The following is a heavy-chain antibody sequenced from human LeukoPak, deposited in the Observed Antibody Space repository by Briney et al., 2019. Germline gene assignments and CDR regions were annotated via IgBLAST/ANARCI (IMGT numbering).Heavy chain of an antibody. V-gene: IGHV4-39*07. CDR3: ARDRGLNT. Sequence: SETLSLTCTVSGGSISSSSYYWGWIRQPPGKGLEWIGSIYYSGSTYYNPSLKSRVTISVDKSTNYFSLNLSSVTAADTAVYYCARDRGLNTWGQGTLVTVSS. CDR2: IYYSGST. CDR1: GGSISSSSYY. J-gene: IGHJ5*02.